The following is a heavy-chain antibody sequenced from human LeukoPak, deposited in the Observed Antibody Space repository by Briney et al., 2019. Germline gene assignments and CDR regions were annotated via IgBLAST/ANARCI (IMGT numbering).Heavy chain of an antibody. CDR1: GFTFSIYG. CDR2: LWYDGSNK. D-gene: IGHD3-10*01. CDR3: ARGDYYGSGSQGY. J-gene: IGHJ4*02. V-gene: IGHV3-33*01. Sequence: GRSLRLFCAASGFTFSIYGMHWVRQAPGKGLEWVAVLWYDGSNKYYADSVKGRFTISRDNSKNTLYLQMNSLRAEDTAVYYCARGDYYGSGSQGYWGQGTLVTVSS.